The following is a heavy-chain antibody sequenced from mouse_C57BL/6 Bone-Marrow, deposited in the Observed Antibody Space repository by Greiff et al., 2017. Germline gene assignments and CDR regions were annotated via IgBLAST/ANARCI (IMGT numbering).Heavy chain of an antibody. D-gene: IGHD1-1*01. J-gene: IGHJ2*01. CDR2: IYPRSGNT. CDR1: GYTFTSYG. CDR3: ARETTGVATDFDY. Sequence: VQLQQSGAELARPGASVKLSCKASGYTFTSYGISWVKQRTGQGLEWIGEIYPRSGNTYYNEKFKGKATLTADKSSSTAYMELRSLTSEDSAVYFCARETTGVATDFDYWGQGTTLTVSS. V-gene: IGHV1-81*01.